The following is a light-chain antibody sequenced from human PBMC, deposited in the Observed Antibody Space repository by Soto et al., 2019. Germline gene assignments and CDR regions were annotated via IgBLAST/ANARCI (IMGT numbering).Light chain of an antibody. J-gene: IGLJ2*01. V-gene: IGLV1-51*01. CDR2: DNN. Sequence: QSVLTQPPSVSAAPGQKVTISCSGSSSNIVSWYQQLPGTAPKRLIYDNNKRPSGIPDRFSGSKSGTSATLGITGLQTGDEADYYCGMWDSSLSVVVFGGGTKLTVL. CDR3: GMWDSSLSVVV. CDR1: SSNI.